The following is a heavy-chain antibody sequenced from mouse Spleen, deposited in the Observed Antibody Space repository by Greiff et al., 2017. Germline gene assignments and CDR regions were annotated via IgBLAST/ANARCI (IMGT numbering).Heavy chain of an antibody. D-gene: IGHD1-1*01. CDR3: AREVVVDSYWYCDV. V-gene: IGHV1-76*01. CDR1: GYPFTDYY. CDR2: LYPGSGNT. J-gene: IGHJ1*01. Sequence: VQLQQSGAELVRPGASVQLSCKASGYPFTDYYINWVKQRPGQGLEWIARLYPGSGNTYYNEKFKGKATLTAEKSSSTAYMQLSSLTSEDSAVEVCAREVVVDSYWYCDVWGAGTTVTVSS.